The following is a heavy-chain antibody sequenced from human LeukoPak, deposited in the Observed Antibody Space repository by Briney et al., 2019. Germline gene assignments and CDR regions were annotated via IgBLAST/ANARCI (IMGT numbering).Heavy chain of an antibody. CDR3: ARLPHCSSTTCHGGAFDI. CDR1: GGSISSYY. Sequence: SETLSLTCTVSGGSISSYYWSWIRQPPGKGLEWIGYIFYSGSTNYNPSLKSRVTISVDTSKNQFSLKLSSVTAADTAVYYCARLPHCSSTTCHGGAFDIWGQGTTVTVSS. D-gene: IGHD2-2*01. J-gene: IGHJ3*02. CDR2: IFYSGST. V-gene: IGHV4-59*01.